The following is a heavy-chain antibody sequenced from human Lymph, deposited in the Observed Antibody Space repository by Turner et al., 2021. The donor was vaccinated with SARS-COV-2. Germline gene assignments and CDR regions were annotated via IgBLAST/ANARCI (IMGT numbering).Heavy chain of an antibody. D-gene: IGHD2-15*01. J-gene: IGHJ4*02. Sequence: EVQLVESGGGVVQPGGSLRLSCSASGFTFDYYAMPWVRQAPGKGLEWVSLISGDGGGTYYADSVKGRFTISRDNSKNSLSLQMNSLRAEDTALYYCAKDPGYCSGGSCYSRTYFDFWGQGTLVTVSA. CDR2: ISGDGGGT. V-gene: IGHV3-43*02. CDR3: AKDPGYCSGGSCYSRTYFDF. CDR1: GFTFDYYA.